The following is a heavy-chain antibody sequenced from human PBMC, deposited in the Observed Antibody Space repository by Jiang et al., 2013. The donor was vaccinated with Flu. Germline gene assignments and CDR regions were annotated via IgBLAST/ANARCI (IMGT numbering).Heavy chain of an antibody. J-gene: IGHJ4*02. CDR2: ISGSGGST. D-gene: IGHD3-3*01. V-gene: IGHV3-23*01. Sequence: SWVRQAPGRGLEWVSAISGSGGSTYYADSVKGRFTISRDNSKNTLYLQMNSLRAEDTAVYYCAKVTSAYDFWSGYSFDYWGQGTLVTVSS. CDR3: AKVTSAYDFWSGYSFDY.